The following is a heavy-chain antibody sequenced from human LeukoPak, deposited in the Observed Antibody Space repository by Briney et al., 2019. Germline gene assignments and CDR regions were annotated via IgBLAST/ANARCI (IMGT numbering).Heavy chain of an antibody. J-gene: IGHJ4*02. V-gene: IGHV4-59*08. CDR3: ARRTAAAGYYFDD. CDR1: GASISNEF. Sequence: SETLSLTCTVSGASISNEFWSWIRQPPGKGLEYIGYTSYSGSINYNPSLESRVNISVDTSKNQISLNLKFVTAADTAVYYCARRTAAAGYYFDDWGQGTLVTVSS. CDR2: TSYSGSI. D-gene: IGHD6-13*01.